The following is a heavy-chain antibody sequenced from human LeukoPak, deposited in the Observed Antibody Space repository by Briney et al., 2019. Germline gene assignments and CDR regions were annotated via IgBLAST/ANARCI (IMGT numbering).Heavy chain of an antibody. V-gene: IGHV1-24*01. Sequence: GASVKVSCKVSGYTRTELSMHWVRQAPGKGLEWMGGFDPEDGETIYAQKFQGRVTMTEDTSTDTADMELSSLRSEDTAVYYCATGGFSAYYYDSSGYYSFDYWGQGTLVTVSS. CDR1: GYTRTELS. J-gene: IGHJ4*02. D-gene: IGHD3-22*01. CDR3: ATGGFSAYYYDSSGYYSFDY. CDR2: FDPEDGET.